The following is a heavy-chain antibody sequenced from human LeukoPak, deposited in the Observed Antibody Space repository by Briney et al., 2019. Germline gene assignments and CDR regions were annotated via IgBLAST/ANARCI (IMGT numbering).Heavy chain of an antibody. CDR2: IVPIFGTA. CDR3: ARDIGLELKNWFDP. Sequence: SVKVSCKASGYTFTGYYMHWVRQAPGQGLEWMGGIVPIFGTANYAQKFQGRVTITADKSTSTAYMELSSLRSEETAVYYCARDIGLELKNWFDPWGQGTLVTVSS. D-gene: IGHD1-7*01. J-gene: IGHJ5*02. V-gene: IGHV1-69*06. CDR1: GYTFTGYY.